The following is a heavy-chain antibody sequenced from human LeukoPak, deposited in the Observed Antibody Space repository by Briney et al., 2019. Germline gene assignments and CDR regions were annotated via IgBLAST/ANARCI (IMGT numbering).Heavy chain of an antibody. J-gene: IGHJ3*02. Sequence: GGSLRLSCAASGFTFSSYAMHWVRRAPGKGLEWVAVISYDGSNKYYADSVKGRFTISRDNSKNTLYLQMNSLRAEDTAVYYCARDLGITGTTSDDAFDIWGQGTMVTVSS. D-gene: IGHD1-7*01. V-gene: IGHV3-30-3*01. CDR3: ARDLGITGTTSDDAFDI. CDR2: ISYDGSNK. CDR1: GFTFSSYA.